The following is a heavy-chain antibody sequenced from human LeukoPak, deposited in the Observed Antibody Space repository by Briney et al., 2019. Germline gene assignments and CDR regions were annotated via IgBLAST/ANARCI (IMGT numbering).Heavy chain of an antibody. D-gene: IGHD2-2*01. V-gene: IGHV4-61*02. Sequence: SQTLSLTCTVSGGSISSGSYYWSWIRQPAGKGLEWIGLIYTSGSTNYNPSLKSRVTISVDTSKNQFSLKLSSVTAADTAVYYCARGADIVVVPAAADAFDIWGQGTMVTVSS. CDR3: ARGADIVVVPAAADAFDI. CDR2: IYTSGST. CDR1: GGSISSGSYY. J-gene: IGHJ3*02.